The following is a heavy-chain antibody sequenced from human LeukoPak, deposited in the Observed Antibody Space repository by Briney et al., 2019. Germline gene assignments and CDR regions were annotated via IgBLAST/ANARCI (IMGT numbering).Heavy chain of an antibody. Sequence: GGSLRLSCSASGFTFSSYSMNWVRQAPGKGLEWVSSISSSSSYIYYADSVKGRFTIFRDNAKNSLYLQMNSLRAEDTAVYYCARDNDPVQYYYYGMDVWGQGTTVTVSS. CDR1: GFTFSSYS. CDR3: ARDNDPVQYYYYGMDV. CDR2: ISSSSSYI. J-gene: IGHJ6*02. V-gene: IGHV3-21*01. D-gene: IGHD1-1*01.